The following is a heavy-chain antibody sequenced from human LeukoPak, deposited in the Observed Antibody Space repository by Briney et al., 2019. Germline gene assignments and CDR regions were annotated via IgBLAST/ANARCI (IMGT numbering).Heavy chain of an antibody. V-gene: IGHV4-59*01. J-gene: IGHJ4*02. CDR3: ARVGYYDSSGYYNFDY. CDR2: IYYSGST. Sequence: SETLSFTCTVSGGSISSYYWSWIRQPPGKGLEWIGYIYYSGSTNYNPSLKSRVTISVDTSKNQFSLKLSSVTAADTAVYYCARVGYYDSSGYYNFDYWGQGTLVTVSS. D-gene: IGHD3-22*01. CDR1: GGSISSYY.